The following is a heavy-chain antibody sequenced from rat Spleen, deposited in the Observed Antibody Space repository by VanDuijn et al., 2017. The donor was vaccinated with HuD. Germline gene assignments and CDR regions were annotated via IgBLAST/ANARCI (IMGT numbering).Heavy chain of an antibody. CDR2: TSTGGGFT. Sequence: EVKLVESGGGLVQPGRSLKLSCAASGFTYSNYVMAWVRQAPTKGLEWVASTSTGGGFTFYRDSVKGRFTISRDDAKNTLYLQMDSLRSEDTATYYCAKVLSGSFDNWGQGVMVTVSS. V-gene: IGHV5S13*01. J-gene: IGHJ2*01. CDR1: GFTYSNYV. CDR3: AKVLSGSFDN. D-gene: IGHD5-1*01.